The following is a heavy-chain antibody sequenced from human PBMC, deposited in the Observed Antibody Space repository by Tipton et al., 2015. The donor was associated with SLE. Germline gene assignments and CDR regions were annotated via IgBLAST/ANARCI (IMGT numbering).Heavy chain of an antibody. CDR1: GGSISSHY. CDR3: AKSITIFGVAESAFDI. J-gene: IGHJ3*02. CDR2: IYYSGST. V-gene: IGHV4-59*11. D-gene: IGHD3-3*01. Sequence: TLSLTCTVSGGSISSHYWSWIRQPPGKGLEWIGYIYYSGSTNYNPSLKSRVTISVDTSKNQFSLKLSSVTAADTAMYYCAKSITIFGVAESAFDIWGQGTMVTVSS.